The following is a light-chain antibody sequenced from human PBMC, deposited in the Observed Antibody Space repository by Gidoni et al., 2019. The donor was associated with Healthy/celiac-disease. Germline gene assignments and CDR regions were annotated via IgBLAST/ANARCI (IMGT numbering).Light chain of an antibody. CDR1: QSISSY. Sequence: DSQMTQSPSSLSASVGDRVTITCRASQSISSYLNWYQQKPGKAPKLLIYAASSLQSGVPSRFSGSGSGTDFTLTISSLQPEDFATYYCQQSSSTLFTFGPXTKVDIK. J-gene: IGKJ3*01. CDR3: QQSSSTLFT. CDR2: AAS. V-gene: IGKV1-39*01.